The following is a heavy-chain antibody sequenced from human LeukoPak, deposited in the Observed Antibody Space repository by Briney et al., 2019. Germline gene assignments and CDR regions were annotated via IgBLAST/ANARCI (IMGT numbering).Heavy chain of an antibody. CDR3: ARDRGSSWSRAFDI. CDR2: INHSGST. Sequence: SETLSLTCAVYGGSFSGYYWSWIRQPPGKGLEWIGEINHSGSTNYNPSLKSRVTISVDTSKNQFSLKLSSVTAADTAVYYCARDRGSSWSRAFDIWGQGTMVTVSS. D-gene: IGHD6-13*01. CDR1: GGSFSGYY. J-gene: IGHJ3*02. V-gene: IGHV4-34*01.